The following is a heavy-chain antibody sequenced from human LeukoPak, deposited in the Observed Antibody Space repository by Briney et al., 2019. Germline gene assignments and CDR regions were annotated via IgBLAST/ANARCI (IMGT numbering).Heavy chain of an antibody. D-gene: IGHD1-26*01. CDR1: GFTFSTYW. CDR3: ARDLTGAVFDF. Sequence: GSLRLSCAVSGFTFSTYWMHWVRQAPGKGLVWVSRFTIDGSNTRYADSVKGRFTISGDNAKNTVYLQMNSLRAEDTAVYYCARDLTGAVFDFWGQGTLVTVSS. V-gene: IGHV3-74*01. CDR2: FTIDGSNT. J-gene: IGHJ4*02.